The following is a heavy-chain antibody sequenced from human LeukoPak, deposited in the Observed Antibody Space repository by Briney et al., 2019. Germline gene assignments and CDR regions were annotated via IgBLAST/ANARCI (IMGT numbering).Heavy chain of an antibody. D-gene: IGHD6-13*01. CDR3: ARGVTSAWYLRYYFEY. CDR1: GFIFGSYW. J-gene: IGHJ4*02. Sequence: QPGESLRLSCAASGFIFGSYWMSWVRQVPGKGLEWVANIKQDGSETYYVDPVEGRFTISRDNAKNSLFLQMNSLRADDTAQYYCARGVTSAWYLRYYFEYWGQGILVTVSS. V-gene: IGHV3-7*03. CDR2: IKQDGSET.